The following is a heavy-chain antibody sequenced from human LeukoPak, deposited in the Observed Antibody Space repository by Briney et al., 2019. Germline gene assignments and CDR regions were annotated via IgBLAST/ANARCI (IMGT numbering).Heavy chain of an antibody. CDR2: ISETGGGT. D-gene: IGHD3-16*01. CDR3: ARDRIRGNSR. CDR1: GFTFSTCV. V-gene: IGHV3-23*01. Sequence: GGSLRLSCAASGFTFSTCVMSWVRQAPGKGLGWVSSISETGGGTYYADSVRGRFTISKDNSKNTVKLQMSSLRAEDAAVYYCARDRIRGNSRWGQGTLVTVSS. J-gene: IGHJ4*02.